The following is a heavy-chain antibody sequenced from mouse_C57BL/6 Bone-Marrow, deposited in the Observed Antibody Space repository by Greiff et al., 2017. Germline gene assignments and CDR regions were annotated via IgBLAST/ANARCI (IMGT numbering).Heavy chain of an antibody. J-gene: IGHJ4*01. CDR2: ISSGGSTI. CDR1: GFTFSDYG. CDR3: ARYYAMDY. V-gene: IGHV5-17*01. Sequence: DVKLVESGGGLVKPGGSLKLSCAASGFTFSDYGMHWVRQAPEKGLEWVAYISSGGSTIYYADTVKGRFTISRDNAKSTLFLQMTSLRSEDTGMYYCARYYAMDYWGQGTSVTVSS.